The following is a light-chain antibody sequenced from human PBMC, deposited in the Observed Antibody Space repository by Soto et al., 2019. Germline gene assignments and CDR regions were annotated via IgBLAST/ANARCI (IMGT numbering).Light chain of an antibody. J-gene: IGKJ1*01. V-gene: IGKV1-39*01. CDR2: AAS. Sequence: DIQMTQSPSSLSASVGDRVTITCRASQSISTYLNWYQQKPGKAPKLLMHAASSLDRGVPSRFSGSGSGTDFTLTISSLQPEGFATYYCQQSYRTPRTFGQGTKVDIK. CDR1: QSISTY. CDR3: QQSYRTPRT.